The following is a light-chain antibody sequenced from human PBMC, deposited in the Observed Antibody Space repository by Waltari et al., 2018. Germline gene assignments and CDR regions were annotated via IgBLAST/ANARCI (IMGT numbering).Light chain of an antibody. Sequence: EIVLTQSPGTLSLSPGERATLSCRASQSVSSSYLAWYQQKPGQAPRLLISGASSGATGIPDRFSGSGSGTDFTLTISRLEPEDFAVYYCQQYETSPWTFGQGTKVEVK. CDR2: GAS. J-gene: IGKJ1*01. CDR3: QQYETSPWT. CDR1: QSVSSSY. V-gene: IGKV3-20*01.